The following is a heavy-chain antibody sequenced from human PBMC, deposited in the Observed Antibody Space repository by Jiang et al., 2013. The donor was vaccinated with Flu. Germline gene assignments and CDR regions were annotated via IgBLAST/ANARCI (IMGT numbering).Heavy chain of an antibody. V-gene: IGHV4-38-2*02. J-gene: IGHJ4*02. CDR3: ARSRWTPQHPFDY. D-gene: IGHD5-24*01. Sequence: GPGLVKPSETLSLTCTVSGYSISSGYYWGWIRQPPGKGLEWIGSIYHSGSTYYNPSLKSRVTISVDTSKNQFSLKLSSVTAADTAVYYCARSRWTPQHPFDYWGQGTLVTVSS. CDR2: IYHSGST. CDR1: GYSISSGYY.